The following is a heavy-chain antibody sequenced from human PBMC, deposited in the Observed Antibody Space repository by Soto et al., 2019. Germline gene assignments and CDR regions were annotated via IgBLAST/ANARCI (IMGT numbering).Heavy chain of an antibody. V-gene: IGHV6-1*01. J-gene: IGHJ4*02. D-gene: IGHD3-10*01. CDR1: GDSVSTNSAT. Sequence: SQTLSLTCAISGDSVSTNSATWDWIRQSPSRGLEWLGRTYYRSKWDYDYAASVKGRITINPDTSNNQLSLQLDSVTPDDTAVYYCAREPRLLICFGELHDWGRGTLVTVSS. CDR3: AREPRLLICFGELHD. CDR2: TYYRSKWDY.